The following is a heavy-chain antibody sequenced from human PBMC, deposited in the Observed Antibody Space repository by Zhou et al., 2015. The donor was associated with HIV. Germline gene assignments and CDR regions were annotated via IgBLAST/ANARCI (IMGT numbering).Heavy chain of an antibody. CDR1: GYTFTSYD. V-gene: IGHV1-8*01. CDR3: AREVPYCSSTSCYISDVVDY. D-gene: IGHD2-2*02. J-gene: IGHJ4*02. CDR2: MNPNSGNT. Sequence: QVQLVQSGAEVKKPGASVKVSCKASGYTFTSYDINWVRQATGQGLEWMGWMNPNSGNTGYAQKFQGRVTMTRNTSISTAYMELSSLRSEDTAVYYCAREVPYCSSTSCYISDVVDYWGQGTLVTVSS.